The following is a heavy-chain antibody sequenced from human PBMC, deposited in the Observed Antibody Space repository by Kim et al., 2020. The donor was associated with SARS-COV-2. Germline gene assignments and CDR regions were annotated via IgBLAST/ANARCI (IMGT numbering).Heavy chain of an antibody. D-gene: IGHD2-15*01. Sequence: SETLSLTCAVYGGSFSGYYWSWIRQPPGKGLEWIGEINHSGSTNYNPSLKSRVTISVDTSKNQFSLKLSSVTAADTAVYYCARGGGSGGSRPPKRYGMDVWGQGTTVTVSS. V-gene: IGHV4-34*01. CDR1: GGSFSGYY. J-gene: IGHJ6*02. CDR2: INHSGST. CDR3: ARGGGSGGSRPPKRYGMDV.